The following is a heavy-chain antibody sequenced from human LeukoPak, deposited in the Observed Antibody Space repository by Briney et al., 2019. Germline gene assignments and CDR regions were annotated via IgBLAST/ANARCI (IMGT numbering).Heavy chain of an antibody. CDR2: ISYDGSNK. D-gene: IGHD3-10*01. J-gene: IGHJ4*02. CDR3: AKTFGDSFDY. V-gene: IGHV3-30*18. CDR1: GFTFSSYG. Sequence: PGGSLRLSCAASGFTFSSYGMHWVRQAPGKGLEWVAVISYDGSNKYYADSVKGRFTISRDNSKNTLYLQMNSLRAEDTAVYYCAKTFGDSFDYWGQGTLVTVSS.